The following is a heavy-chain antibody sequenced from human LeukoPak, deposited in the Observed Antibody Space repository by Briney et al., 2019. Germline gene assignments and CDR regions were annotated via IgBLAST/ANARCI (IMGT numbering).Heavy chain of an antibody. Sequence: SETLSLTCAVYGGSFSGYYWSWIRQPPGKGLEWIGEINHSGSTNYNPSLKSRVTISVDTSKNQFSLKLSSVTAADTAVYYCARHDAPALGIAAAAGMIFDYWGQGTLVTVSS. D-gene: IGHD6-13*01. CDR3: ARHDAPALGIAAAAGMIFDY. CDR2: INHSGST. V-gene: IGHV4-34*01. J-gene: IGHJ4*02. CDR1: GGSFSGYY.